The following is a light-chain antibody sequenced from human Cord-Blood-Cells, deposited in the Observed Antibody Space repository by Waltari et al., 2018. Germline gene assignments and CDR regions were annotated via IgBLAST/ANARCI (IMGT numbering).Light chain of an antibody. CDR1: QSVLYSSNNKNY. V-gene: IGKV4-1*01. J-gene: IGKJ1*01. CDR3: QQYYSTPWT. CDR2: WAS. Sequence: IVMTQFPDSLAVSLGERATSNCKARQSVLYSSNNKNYLAWYQPKPGQPPKLLIYWASTREYGVPDRFSGSGSGTDFTLTISSLQAEDVAVYSCQQYYSTPWTFGQGTKVESK.